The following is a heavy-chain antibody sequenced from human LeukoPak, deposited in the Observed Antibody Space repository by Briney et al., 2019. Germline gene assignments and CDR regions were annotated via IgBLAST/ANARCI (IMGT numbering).Heavy chain of an antibody. J-gene: IGHJ6*03. CDR2: INPNSGGT. CDR3: ARESGYCSSTSCYYYYYMDV. V-gene: IGHV1-2*02. D-gene: IGHD2-2*03. CDR1: GYSLTSYA. Sequence: ASVKVSCKASGYSLTSYALNWVRQAPGQGLEWMGWINPNSGGTNYAQKFQGRVTMTRDTSISTAYMELSRLRSDDTAVYYCARESGYCSSTSCYYYYYMDVWGKGTTVTISS.